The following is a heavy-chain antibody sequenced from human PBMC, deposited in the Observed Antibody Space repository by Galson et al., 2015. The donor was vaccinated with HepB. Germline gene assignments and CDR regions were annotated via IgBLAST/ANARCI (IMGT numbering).Heavy chain of an antibody. CDR3: AREPNHYDFWNMYYYYGMDV. Sequence: SVKVSCKASGGTFSSYTISWVRQAPGQGLEWMGRIIPILGIANYAQKFQGRVTITADKSTSTAYMELSSLRSEDTAVYYCAREPNHYDFWNMYYYYGMDVWGQGTTVTVSS. J-gene: IGHJ6*02. V-gene: IGHV1-69*04. CDR2: IIPILGIA. D-gene: IGHD3-3*01. CDR1: GGTFSSYT.